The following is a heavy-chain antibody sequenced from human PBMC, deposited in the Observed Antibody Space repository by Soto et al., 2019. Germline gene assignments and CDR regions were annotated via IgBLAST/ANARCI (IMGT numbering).Heavy chain of an antibody. J-gene: IGHJ5*02. D-gene: IGHD6-6*01. CDR3: ARDEHSSSSLGWFDP. Sequence: PGGSLRLSCAASGFTFSSYWMSWVRQAPGKGLEWVANIKQDGSEKYYVDSVKGRFTISRDNAKNSLYLQMNSLRAEDTAVYYCARDEHSSSSLGWFDPWRQRTLVTVSS. V-gene: IGHV3-7*03. CDR2: IKQDGSEK. CDR1: GFTFSSYW.